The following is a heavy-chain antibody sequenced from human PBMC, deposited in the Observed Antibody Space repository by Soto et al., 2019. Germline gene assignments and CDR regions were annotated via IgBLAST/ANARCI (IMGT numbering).Heavy chain of an antibody. CDR3: ARDGHRLDP. J-gene: IGHJ5*02. Sequence: NPSETLSLTCAVSGAAVSSIQCWTWVRQPPGKGLEWVGEIYYRVSTNYNPSLERRVTISVDNTKNQLSQKLTSVTAADTAVYYCARDGHRLDPWGQGTLVTVSS. V-gene: IGHV4-4*02. CDR1: GAAVSSIQC. CDR2: IYYRVST.